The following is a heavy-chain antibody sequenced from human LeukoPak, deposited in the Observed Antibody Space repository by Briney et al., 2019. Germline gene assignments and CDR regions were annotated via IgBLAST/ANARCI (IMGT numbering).Heavy chain of an antibody. Sequence: SETLSLTCAVYGGSFSGYYWSWIRQPPGKGLEWIGEINHSGSTNYNPSLKSRVTISVDTSKNRFSLKLSSVTAADTAVYYCARSKVVPAGASDIWGQGTMVTVSS. V-gene: IGHV4-34*01. CDR2: INHSGST. D-gene: IGHD2-2*01. J-gene: IGHJ3*02. CDR1: GGSFSGYY. CDR3: ARSKVVPAGASDI.